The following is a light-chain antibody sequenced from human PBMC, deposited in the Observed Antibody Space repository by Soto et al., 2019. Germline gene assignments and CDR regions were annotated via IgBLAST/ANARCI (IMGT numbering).Light chain of an antibody. CDR2: EVS. V-gene: IGKV2D-29*02. CDR3: MQSTQLPPT. J-gene: IGKJ5*01. CDR1: QSLLHITGETF. Sequence: DVVMTHSPLSLPVSLGQPASISCKSSQSLLHITGETFLFWYLQKPGQSPQLLIYEVSTRVSGVPDRFSGSGSGTDFTLEISRVETDDVGIYYCMQSTQLPPTFGQGTRLEIK.